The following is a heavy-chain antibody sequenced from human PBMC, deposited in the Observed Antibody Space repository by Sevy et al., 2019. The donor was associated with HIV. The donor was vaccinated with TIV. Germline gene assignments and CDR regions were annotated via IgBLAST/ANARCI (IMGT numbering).Heavy chain of an antibody. Sequence: GGSLRLSCAASGFTFSSYAMSWVRQAPGKGLEWVSAISGSGGSSYYADSVKGRFTISRDNSKNTLYLQMNSLRAEDTAVYYCAKVLPRLKYCSGGSCYPNFDYWGQGTLVTVSS. V-gene: IGHV3-23*01. J-gene: IGHJ4*02. CDR1: GFTFSSYA. CDR3: AKVLPRLKYCSGGSCYPNFDY. D-gene: IGHD2-15*01. CDR2: ISGSGGSS.